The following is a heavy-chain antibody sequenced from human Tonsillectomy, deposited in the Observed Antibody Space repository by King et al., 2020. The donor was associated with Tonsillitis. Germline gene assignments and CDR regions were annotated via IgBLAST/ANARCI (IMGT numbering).Heavy chain of an antibody. V-gene: IGHV3-9*01. CDR2: IPWNSDNI. CDR1: GFTFGNYA. J-gene: IGHJ4*02. D-gene: IGHD3-22*01. Sequence: VQLVESGGGLVQPGRSLRLSCAASGFTFGNYAMHWVRQAPGKGLEWVSGIPWNSDNIGYADSVKGRFTISRDNAKNSLYLHINSLRAEDTALYYCAKEFSGYYYLDYWGQGTLVTVSS. CDR3: AKEFSGYYYLDY.